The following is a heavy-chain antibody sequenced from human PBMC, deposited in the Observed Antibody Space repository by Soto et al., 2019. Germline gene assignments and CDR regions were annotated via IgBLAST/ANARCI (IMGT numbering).Heavy chain of an antibody. J-gene: IGHJ5*02. V-gene: IGHV4-59*08. Sequence: TSETLSLTCAVSGDSISSDKWWSWIRQPPGKGLEWIGYIYYNGYTIYSPSLNSRVTISVDTSKNQFSLKLSSVTAADTAVYYCARHGSGSYYNNWFDPWGQGTLVTVSS. D-gene: IGHD3-10*01. CDR1: GDSISSDK. CDR2: IYYNGYT. CDR3: ARHGSGSYYNNWFDP.